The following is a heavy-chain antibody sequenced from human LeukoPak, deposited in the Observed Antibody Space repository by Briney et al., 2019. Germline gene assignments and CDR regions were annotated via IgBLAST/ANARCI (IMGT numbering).Heavy chain of an antibody. D-gene: IGHD6-19*01. J-gene: IGHJ4*02. CDR3: ARSRASSGWYEMRGYFDY. V-gene: IGHV1-2*02. Sequence: ASVKVSCKASGYTFNVYYMHWVRQAPGQGLEWMGWINPKSGDTNYAQKFQGRVTMTRDTSISTAYMDLSRLRSDDTAVYYCARSRASSGWYEMRGYFDYWGQGTLVTVSS. CDR1: GYTFNVYY. CDR2: INPKSGDT.